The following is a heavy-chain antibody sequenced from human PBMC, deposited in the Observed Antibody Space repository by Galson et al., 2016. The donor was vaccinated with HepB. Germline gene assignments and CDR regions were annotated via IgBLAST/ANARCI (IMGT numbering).Heavy chain of an antibody. V-gene: IGHV1-69*06. Sequence: SVKVSCKASGGTFSSYAIGWVRQAPGQGLEWMGEIIPIFDTANYAQSFQGRVTITADKSTSTAYMELSSLRSEATAVYYCARGDLRGYCSGGTCSNWFDPWGQGTLVTVSS. CDR2: IIPIFDTA. CDR3: ARGDLRGYCSGGTCSNWFDP. D-gene: IGHD2-15*01. J-gene: IGHJ5*02. CDR1: GGTFSSYA.